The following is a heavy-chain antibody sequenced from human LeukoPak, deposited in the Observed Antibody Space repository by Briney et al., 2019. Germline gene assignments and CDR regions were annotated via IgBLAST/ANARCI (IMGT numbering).Heavy chain of an antibody. Sequence: ASVKVSCKASGYTFTSYGISWVRQAPGQGLEWMGWIRAYNGNTNYAQKPLGRVTTTTDTSTSTAYMELRSLRSDDTAVYYCANLGQDCSSTSCYEANWFDPWGQGTLVTVSS. CDR3: ANLGQDCSSTSCYEANWFDP. D-gene: IGHD2-2*01. CDR2: IRAYNGNT. CDR1: GYTFTSYG. J-gene: IGHJ5*02. V-gene: IGHV1-18*01.